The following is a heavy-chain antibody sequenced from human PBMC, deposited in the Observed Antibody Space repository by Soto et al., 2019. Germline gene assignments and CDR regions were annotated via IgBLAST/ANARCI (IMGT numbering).Heavy chain of an antibody. J-gene: IGHJ6*02. CDR2: IYPGDSDT. CDR3: ARNKGYCSSTSCYGMDV. CDR1: GYSFTSYW. Sequence: PGESLKISCKGSGYSFTSYWIVWVRQMSGKGLEWMGTIYPGDSDTRYSPSFQGQVTISADKSISTAYLQWNSLKASDTAMYFCARNKGYCSSTSCYGMDVWGQGAVVTVSS. V-gene: IGHV5-51*01. D-gene: IGHD2-2*01.